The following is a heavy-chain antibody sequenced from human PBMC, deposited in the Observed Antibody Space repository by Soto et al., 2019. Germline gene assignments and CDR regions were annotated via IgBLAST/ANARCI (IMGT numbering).Heavy chain of an antibody. CDR2: ISWNSGSI. J-gene: IGHJ2*01. D-gene: IGHD6-19*01. CDR1: GFTFDDYA. Sequence: QTVGSLRLSCAASGFTFDDYAMHWVRQAPGKGLEWVSGISWNSGSIGYADSVKGRFTISRDNAKNSLYLQMNSLRAEDTALYYCAKDIKQWLTVWYFDLWGRGSLVTVSS. CDR3: AKDIKQWLTVWYFDL. V-gene: IGHV3-9*01.